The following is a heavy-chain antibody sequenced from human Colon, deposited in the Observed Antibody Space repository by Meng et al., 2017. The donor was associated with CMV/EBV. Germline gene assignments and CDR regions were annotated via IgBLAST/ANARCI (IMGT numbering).Heavy chain of an antibody. J-gene: IGHJ4*02. CDR2: IHPNTGAT. D-gene: IGHD2/OR15-2a*01. V-gene: IGHV1-2*06. CDR1: GYTFTDHY. Sequence: QFQLVQSGAEVKKPGASVKVCGKASGYTFTDHYLHWVRQAPGQGLEWMGRIHPNTGATDYAQEFRRRVPMNRETSINTAYLDLSWLRSDDTAVYYCARGAEYGHQTLVSWGLGALITVSS. CDR3: ARGAEYGHQTLVS.